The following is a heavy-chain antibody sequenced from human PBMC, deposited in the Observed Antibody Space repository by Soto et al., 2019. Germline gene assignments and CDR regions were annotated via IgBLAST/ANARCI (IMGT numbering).Heavy chain of an antibody. J-gene: IGHJ4*02. D-gene: IGHD2-21*02. Sequence: QVQLVQSGAEVKKPGASLQVSCRASGYTFTSYGIAWVRQAPGQGLEWLGWINIHKGNANFAQKVQGRVTMTKDTSTSTAYMELTSLTSDATAVYYCARVGAYHSGGTGDTAYFDCGGQGTLVIVSS. V-gene: IGHV1-18*01. CDR2: INIHKGNA. CDR1: GYTFTSYG. CDR3: ARVGAYHSGGTGDTAYFDC.